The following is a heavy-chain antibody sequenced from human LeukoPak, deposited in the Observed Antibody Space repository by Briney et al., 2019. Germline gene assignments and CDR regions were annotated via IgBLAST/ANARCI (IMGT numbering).Heavy chain of an antibody. V-gene: IGHV4-61*05. Sequence: PSETLSLTCTVSGGSISTSSYYWGWIRQPPGKGLEWIGYIYYSGSTNYNPSLKSRVTISVDTSKNQFPLKLSSVTAADTAVYYCARRSYYYDSSGYILDYWGQGTLVTVSS. CDR3: ARRSYYYDSSGYILDY. CDR1: GGSISTSSYY. D-gene: IGHD3-22*01. J-gene: IGHJ4*02. CDR2: IYYSGST.